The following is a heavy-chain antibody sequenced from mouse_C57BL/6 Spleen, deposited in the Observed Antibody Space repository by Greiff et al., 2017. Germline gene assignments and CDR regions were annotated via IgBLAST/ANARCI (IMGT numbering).Heavy chain of an antibody. CDR2: IDPSDSET. J-gene: IGHJ3*01. CDR1: GYTFTSYW. Sequence: QVQLQQSGAELVRPGSSVKLSCKASGYTFTSYWMHWVKQRPIQGLEWIGNIDPSDSETHYNQKFKDKATLTVDKSSSTAYMQLSSLTSEDSAVYYCASYGKQAWFAYWGQGTLVTVSA. V-gene: IGHV1-52*01. D-gene: IGHD2-1*01. CDR3: ASYGKQAWFAY.